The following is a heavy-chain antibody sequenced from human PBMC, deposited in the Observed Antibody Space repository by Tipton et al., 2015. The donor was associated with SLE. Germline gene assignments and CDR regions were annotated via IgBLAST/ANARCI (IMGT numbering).Heavy chain of an antibody. D-gene: IGHD3-9*01. CDR1: GGSISRYY. V-gene: IGHV4-59*01. J-gene: IGHJ4*02. CDR3: ARGKRHYDVLTGYYSKPHYFDF. Sequence: TLSLTCTVSGGSISRYYWGWIRQPPGKGLEWIGYISYSGSTYYNPSLESRVTISVDTSRNLFSLNLSSVTAADTAVYYCARGKRHYDVLTGYYSKPHYFDFWGQGTVVAVSP. CDR2: ISYSGST.